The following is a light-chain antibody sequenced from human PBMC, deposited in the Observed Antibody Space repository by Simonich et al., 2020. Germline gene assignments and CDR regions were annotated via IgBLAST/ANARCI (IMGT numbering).Light chain of an antibody. Sequence: DIVMTQSPLSLPVTPGEPASISCRSIQSILNSNGYNYLDWYLQKPRHSPQLLIYLGSNLASVVPYRFSGSGSGTDFTLKISRVEAEDVGVYYCMQALQTLRTFGQGTKVEIK. CDR2: LGS. J-gene: IGKJ1*01. V-gene: IGKV2-28*01. CDR1: QSILNSNGYNY. CDR3: MQALQTLRT.